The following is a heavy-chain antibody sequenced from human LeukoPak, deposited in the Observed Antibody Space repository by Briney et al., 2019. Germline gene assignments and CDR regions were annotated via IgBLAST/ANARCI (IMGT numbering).Heavy chain of an antibody. Sequence: PGGSLRLSCAASGFTFSNAWMSWVRQAPGKGLEWVGRIKSKTDGGTTDYAAPVKGRFTISRDDSKNTLYLQMNSLKTEDTAVYYCTTDFFLSFLNDEDAFDIWGQGTMVTVSS. D-gene: IGHD2/OR15-2a*01. J-gene: IGHJ3*02. V-gene: IGHV3-15*01. CDR1: GFTFSNAW. CDR3: TTDFFLSFLNDEDAFDI. CDR2: IKSKTDGGTT.